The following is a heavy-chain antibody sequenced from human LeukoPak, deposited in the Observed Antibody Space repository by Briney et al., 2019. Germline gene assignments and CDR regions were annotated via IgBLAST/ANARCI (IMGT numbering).Heavy chain of an antibody. Sequence: GGSLRLSCAASGFTFSSYSMNWVRQAPGKGLEWVSSISSSSSYIYYADSVKGRFTISRDNAENSLYLQMNGLRVEDTAFYYCARDLAYSRLDYWGQGMLVTVSS. D-gene: IGHD5-18*01. V-gene: IGHV3-21*01. J-gene: IGHJ4*02. CDR1: GFTFSSYS. CDR2: ISSSSSYI. CDR3: ARDLAYSRLDY.